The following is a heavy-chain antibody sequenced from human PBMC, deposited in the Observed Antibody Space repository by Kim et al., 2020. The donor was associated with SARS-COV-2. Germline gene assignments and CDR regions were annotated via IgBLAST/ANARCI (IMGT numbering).Heavy chain of an antibody. V-gene: IGHV4-59*08. CDR2: IYYSGST. Sequence: SETLSLTCTVSGGSISSYYWSWIRQPPRKGLEWIGYIYYSGSTNYNPSLKTRVTISVDTSKNQFSLKLSSVTAADTAVYYCARHRFGGDIGDFDYGGQG. CDR1: GGSISSYY. D-gene: IGHD3-16*02. J-gene: IGHJ4*02. CDR3: ARHRFGGDIGDFDY.